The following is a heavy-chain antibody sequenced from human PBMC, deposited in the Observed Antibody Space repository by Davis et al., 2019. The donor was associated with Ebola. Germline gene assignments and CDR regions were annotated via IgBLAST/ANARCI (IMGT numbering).Heavy chain of an antibody. J-gene: IGHJ4*02. CDR2: IKRDESEK. CDR3: ARAVNGNYGKFDY. Sequence: GESLKISCAASGFTFSSYWMNWVRQAPGKGLEWVANIKRDESEKYYVDSVKGRFTISRDNAKNSLYLQMNGLRAEDTAVYYCARAVNGNYGKFDYWGQGTLVTVSS. D-gene: IGHD1-7*01. V-gene: IGHV3-7*01. CDR1: GFTFSSYW.